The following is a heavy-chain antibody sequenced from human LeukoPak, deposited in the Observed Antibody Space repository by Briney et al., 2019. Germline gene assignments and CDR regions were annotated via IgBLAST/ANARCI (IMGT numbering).Heavy chain of an antibody. CDR1: GFTFSSYW. Sequence: AGGSLRLSCVTSGFTFSSYWMSWVRQTPGKGLEWVARLSSDGRSTNYADFVKGRATISRDNAKNTLFLEMSGLRADDTAVYYCARSYNYRFDYWGQGTLVVVSS. CDR2: LSSDGRST. D-gene: IGHD3-22*01. V-gene: IGHV3-74*01. CDR3: ARSYNYRFDY. J-gene: IGHJ4*02.